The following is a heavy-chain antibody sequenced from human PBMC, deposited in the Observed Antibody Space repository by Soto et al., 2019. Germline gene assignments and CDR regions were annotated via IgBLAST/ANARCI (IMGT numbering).Heavy chain of an antibody. CDR3: ERGVNTRKSYYYGMDV. J-gene: IGHJ6*02. Sequence: SETLSLTCTFSGGSISSGGYYWSWIRQHPGKGLEWIGYIYYSGSTYYNPSLKSRVTISVDTSKNQFSLKLSSVTAADTAVYYCERGVNTRKSYYYGMDVWGQGTTVTVSS. CDR2: IYYSGST. D-gene: IGHD1-26*01. CDR1: GGSISSGGYY. V-gene: IGHV4-31*03.